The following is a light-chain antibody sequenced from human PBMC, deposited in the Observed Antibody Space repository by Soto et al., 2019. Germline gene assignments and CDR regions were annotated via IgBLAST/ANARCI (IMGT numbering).Light chain of an antibody. J-gene: IGLJ1*01. CDR2: EVS. CDR3: SSFADSNSYV. V-gene: IGLV2-8*01. Sequence: QAVLTQPPSASGTPGQTGTISCSGKRSEIGGYTYVSWYQHHPGKAPKLMIYEVSKRPSGAPDRFSGSKSGNTASLTVSGLQAEDEADYYCSSFADSNSYVFGTGTKVTVL. CDR1: RSEIGGYTY.